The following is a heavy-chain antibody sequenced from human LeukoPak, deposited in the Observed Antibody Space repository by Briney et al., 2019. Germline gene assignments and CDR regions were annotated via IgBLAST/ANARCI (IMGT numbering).Heavy chain of an antibody. CDR2: ISAYNGNT. Sequence: ASVKVSCKASGYPFTSYGISWVRQAPGQGLECMGWISAYNGNTNYAQKLQGRVTMATDTSTSTAYMELRSLRSDDTAVYYCARVGYYDSSGYYYRDAFDIWGQGTMVTVSS. D-gene: IGHD3-22*01. V-gene: IGHV1-18*01. CDR1: GYPFTSYG. CDR3: ARVGYYDSSGYYYRDAFDI. J-gene: IGHJ3*02.